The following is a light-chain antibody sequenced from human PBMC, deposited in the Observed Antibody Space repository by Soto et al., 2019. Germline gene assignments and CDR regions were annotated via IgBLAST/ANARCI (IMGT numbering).Light chain of an antibody. CDR3: LHHYCYPLS. J-gene: IGKJ4*01. V-gene: IGKV1-17*01. CDR2: AAS. CDR1: QDIRND. Sequence: DIQMTQSPSSLSASVGDRVTITCRASQDIRNDLGWYQQKPGKAPKRLIYAASRLQSGVPSRFSGSGSGTEFPLTITSMQPEDVATSYCLHHYCYPLSFGGGTRVEIK.